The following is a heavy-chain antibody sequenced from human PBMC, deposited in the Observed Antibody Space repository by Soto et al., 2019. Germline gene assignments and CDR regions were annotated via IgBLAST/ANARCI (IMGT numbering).Heavy chain of an antibody. CDR1: GFTFSSYG. Sequence: QVQLVESGGGVVQPGRSLRLSCAASGFTFSSYGMHWVRQAPGKGLEWVAVIWYDGSNKYYADSVKGRFTISRDNSKNTLDLQMNSLRAEDTAVYYCAREGCSGGSCYSVDYWGQGTLVTVSS. CDR2: IWYDGSNK. D-gene: IGHD2-15*01. CDR3: AREGCSGGSCYSVDY. J-gene: IGHJ4*02. V-gene: IGHV3-33*01.